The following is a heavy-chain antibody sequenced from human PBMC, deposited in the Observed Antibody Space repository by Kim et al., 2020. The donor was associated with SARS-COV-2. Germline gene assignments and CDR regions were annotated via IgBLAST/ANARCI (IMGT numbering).Heavy chain of an antibody. V-gene: IGHV4-38-2*02. CDR1: GYSISSGYY. J-gene: IGHJ5*02. CDR2: IYHSGST. D-gene: IGHD2-21*02. CDR3: ASLVVTAILPPWFDP. Sequence: SETLSLTCTVSGYSISSGYYWGWIRQPPGKGLEWIGSIYHSGSTYYNPSLKSRVTISVDTSKNQFSLKLSSVTAADTAVYYCASLVVTAILPPWFDPWGQGTLVTVSS.